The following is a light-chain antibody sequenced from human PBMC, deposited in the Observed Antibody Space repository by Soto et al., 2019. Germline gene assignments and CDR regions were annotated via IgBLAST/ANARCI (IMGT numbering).Light chain of an antibody. J-gene: IGKJ1*01. CDR1: QSIGNW. Sequence: TPSPAALCASEGGRVTLTCRASQSIGNWLAWYQQKPGKAPKLLIYDASTLESGVPSRFSGCGCGREFTLSVCGLRLADDPPFRSMKYTAQPRIFSHGTKVDIK. CDR3: MKYTAQPRI. V-gene: IGKV1-5*01. CDR2: DAS.